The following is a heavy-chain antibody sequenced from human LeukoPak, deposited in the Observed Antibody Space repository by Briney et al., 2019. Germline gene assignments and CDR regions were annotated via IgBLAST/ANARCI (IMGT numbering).Heavy chain of an antibody. J-gene: IGHJ4*02. V-gene: IGHV3-21*01. D-gene: IGHD5-18*01. CDR2: ISATSSYI. CDR3: ARDRRFLDTAMVTFDY. Sequence: GGSLRLSCAASGFTFSSYSMNWVRQTPGKGLEWVSSISATSSYIYYADSARGRFTISRDNAKNSLYLQMNSLRAEDTAVYYCARDRRFLDTAMVTFDYWGQGTLVTVSS. CDR1: GFTFSSYS.